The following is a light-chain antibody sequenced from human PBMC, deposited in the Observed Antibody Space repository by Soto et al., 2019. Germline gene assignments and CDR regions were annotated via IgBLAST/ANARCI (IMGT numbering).Light chain of an antibody. V-gene: IGKV1-27*01. CDR1: QGISNY. J-gene: IGKJ1*01. Sequence: DIQMTQSPSSLSASVGDRVTITCRASQGISNYLAWYQQKPAKVPKLLIYAASTLHSGVPSRFSGSGSGTDFTLTISSLQPEDVATHYCQKYNSAPRTFGQGTKVEIK. CDR2: AAS. CDR3: QKYNSAPRT.